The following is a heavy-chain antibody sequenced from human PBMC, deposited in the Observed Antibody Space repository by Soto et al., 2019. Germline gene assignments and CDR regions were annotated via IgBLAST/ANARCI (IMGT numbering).Heavy chain of an antibody. Sequence: PSGTLSLSCAVSGVSISSDSYYWGWIRQHPGKGLEWIGYISYSGSTYYNPSLKSRVTMSVDTSKNQFSLKLTSVTAADTAVYYCFFYRFSDP. J-gene: IGHJ5*02. CDR2: ISYSGST. V-gene: IGHV4-31*11. CDR3: FFYRFSDP. D-gene: IGHD3-16*02. CDR1: GVSISSDSYY.